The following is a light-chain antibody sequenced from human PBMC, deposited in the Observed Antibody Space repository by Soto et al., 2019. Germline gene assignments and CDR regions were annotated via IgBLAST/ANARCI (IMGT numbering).Light chain of an antibody. Sequence: QSALTQPASVSGSPGQSITISCTGTSSDVGFYNLVSWYQHRPGKAPQLIIYETTKRPSGVSNRFSGSKSGNTASLTISGLQAEDEAHYHCSSYTGDYTLMFAGGTKVTVL. V-gene: IGLV2-23*01. CDR2: ETT. J-gene: IGLJ3*02. CDR1: SSDVGFYNL. CDR3: SSYTGDYTLM.